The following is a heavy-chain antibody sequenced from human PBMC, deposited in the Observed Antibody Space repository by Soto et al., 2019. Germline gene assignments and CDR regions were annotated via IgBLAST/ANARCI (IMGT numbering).Heavy chain of an antibody. CDR3: ARNYYGDYPLYYYYGMDV. D-gene: IGHD4-17*01. J-gene: IGHJ6*02. CDR1: GGSISSYY. Sequence: PSETLSLTCTVSGGSISSYYWSWIRQPPGKGLEWIGYIYYSGSTNYNPSLKSRVTISVDTSKNQFSLKLSSVTAADTAVYYCARNYYGDYPLYYYYGMDVWGQGTTVTVSS. CDR2: IYYSGST. V-gene: IGHV4-59*01.